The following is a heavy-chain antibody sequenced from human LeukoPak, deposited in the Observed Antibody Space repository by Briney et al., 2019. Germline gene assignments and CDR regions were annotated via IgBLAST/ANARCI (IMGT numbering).Heavy chain of an antibody. CDR3: ARGAVHFDY. D-gene: IGHD3-10*02. J-gene: IGHJ4*02. CDR1: GGSIISSSYY. CDR2: IYYSGKT. Sequence: SETLSLTCTVSGGSIISSSYYWGWIRQPPGKGLEWIGSIYYSGKTYYNPSLKSRVTISVETSKNQFSLKLSSVTAADTAVYYCARGAVHFDYWGQGTLVTVSS. V-gene: IGHV4-39*07.